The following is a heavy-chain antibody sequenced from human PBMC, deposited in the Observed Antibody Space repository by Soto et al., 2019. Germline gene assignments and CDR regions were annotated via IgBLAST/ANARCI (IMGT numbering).Heavy chain of an antibody. CDR3: ARDDMVVNGMDV. D-gene: IGHD2-15*01. J-gene: IGHJ6*02. CDR2: IIPIFGTA. V-gene: IGHV1-69*12. Sequence: QVQLVQSGAEVKKPGSSVKVSCKASGGTFSSYAISWVRQAPGQGLEWMGGIIPIFGTANYAQKFQGRVTIXAXXYTSTAYMELSSLGAEDTAVYYCARDDMVVNGMDVWGQGTTVTVSS. CDR1: GGTFSSYA.